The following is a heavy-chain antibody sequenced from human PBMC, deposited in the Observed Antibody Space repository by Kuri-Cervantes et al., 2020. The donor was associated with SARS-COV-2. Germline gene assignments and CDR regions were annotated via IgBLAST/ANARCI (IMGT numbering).Heavy chain of an antibody. CDR3: ARGGVPHSAVAYYYSYNMDV. CDR1: GFTFPDYG. CDR2: IDWKGIST. D-gene: IGHD5-18*01. J-gene: IGHJ6*03. V-gene: IGHV3-20*04. Sequence: GGSWRLSCEASGFTFPDYGLTWVRQAPGKELEWVAGIDWKGISTGYADSVKGRFTVSRDNAMNSVFLEMNSLRADDTAVHYCARGGVPHSAVAYYYSYNMDVWGKGTTVTVSS.